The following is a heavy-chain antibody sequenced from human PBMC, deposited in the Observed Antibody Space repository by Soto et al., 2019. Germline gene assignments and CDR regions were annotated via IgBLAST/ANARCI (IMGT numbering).Heavy chain of an antibody. D-gene: IGHD3-10*01. CDR3: GRTYTGG. Sequence: LQSGGAVVQPGESWGLSWAASGFTLRDNALSGVRQAPGGGLEWVSGISGSEDRTNYADFVRGRFIISKDRAKNTLYLDMSGLRVDDTAVYFCGRTYTGGWGQGTLVTVSS. J-gene: IGHJ4*02. CDR1: GFTLRDNA. CDR2: ISGSEDRT. V-gene: IGHV3-23*01.